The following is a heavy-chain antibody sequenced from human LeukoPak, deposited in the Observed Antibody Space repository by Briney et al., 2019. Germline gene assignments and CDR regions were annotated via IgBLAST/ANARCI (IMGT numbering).Heavy chain of an antibody. CDR3: ARDYYGSGSYL. D-gene: IGHD3-10*01. CDR1: GVTFSSYW. Sequence: GGSLRLSCAASGVTFSSYWMSWVRQAPGKGLEWVANIKQDGSEKYYVDSVKGRFTISRDNAKNSLYLQMNSLRAEDTAVYYCARDYYGSGSYLWGQGTMVTVSS. V-gene: IGHV3-7*03. J-gene: IGHJ3*01. CDR2: IKQDGSEK.